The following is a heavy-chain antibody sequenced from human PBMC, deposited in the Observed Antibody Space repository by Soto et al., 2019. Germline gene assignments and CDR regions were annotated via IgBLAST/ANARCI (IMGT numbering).Heavy chain of an antibody. CDR1: GGSISSYY. Sequence: QVQLQESGPGLVKPSETLSLTCTVSGGSISSYYWSWIRQPAGKGLESIGRIYTSGSTNYNPSLKSRVTMSVETYKNQFSLKLSSVTAADTAVYCGARDWGQQLVSWCDPWGQGTLVTVSS. D-gene: IGHD6-13*01. CDR2: IYTSGST. V-gene: IGHV4-4*07. CDR3: ARDWGQQLVSWCDP. J-gene: IGHJ5*02.